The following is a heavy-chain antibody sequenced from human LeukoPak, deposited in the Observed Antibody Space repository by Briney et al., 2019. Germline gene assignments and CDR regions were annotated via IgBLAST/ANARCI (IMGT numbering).Heavy chain of an antibody. V-gene: IGHV3-30*18. CDR1: GFTFSSYG. D-gene: IGHD3-10*01. Sequence: GGSLRLSCAASGFTFSSYGMHWVRQAPGKGLEWVSAISYDGSNKYCADSVKGRFTISRDNSKNTLYLQMNSLRAEDTAVYYCAKALYYYGSGSPLYWFDPWGQGTLVTVSS. CDR3: AKALYYYGSGSPLYWFDP. CDR2: ISYDGSNK. J-gene: IGHJ5*02.